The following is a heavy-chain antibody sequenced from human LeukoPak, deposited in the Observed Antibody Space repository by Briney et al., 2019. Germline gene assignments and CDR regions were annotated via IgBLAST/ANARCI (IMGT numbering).Heavy chain of an antibody. CDR2: IKKDGSEK. CDR3: ARDLQDGVPTAY. CDR1: GFTFSDYW. Sequence: GGSLRLSCAASGFTFSDYWMTWVRQAPGKGLEWVGNIKKDGSEKYYVESLKGRFTISRDNVKNSLYLQMNSLRVEDTAVYYCARDLQDGVPTAYWGRGTLVIVS. J-gene: IGHJ4*02. V-gene: IGHV3-7*01. D-gene: IGHD4-17*01.